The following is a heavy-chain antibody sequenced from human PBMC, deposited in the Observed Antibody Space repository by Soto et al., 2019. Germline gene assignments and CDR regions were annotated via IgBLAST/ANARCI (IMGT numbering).Heavy chain of an antibody. V-gene: IGHV4-30-4*01. D-gene: IGHD3-16*01. CDR3: ARSYDYVPFDY. J-gene: IGHJ4*02. CDR1: GGSISSGDYK. Sequence: QVQLQESGPGLVKPSQTLSLTCTVSGGSISSGDYKWSWIRQPPGKGLEWIGYIYYSGYTYNNPSLKSRVATSVDTSKNQFSLKLSSVTAADTAVYYCARSYDYVPFDYWGQGTLVTVSS. CDR2: IYYSGYT.